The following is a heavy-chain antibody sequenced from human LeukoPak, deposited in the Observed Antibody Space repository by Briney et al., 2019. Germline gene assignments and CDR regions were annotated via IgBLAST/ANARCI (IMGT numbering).Heavy chain of an antibody. V-gene: IGHV4-59*08. D-gene: IGHD2-8*01. CDR2: IYYSGST. CDR3: ARQEWPTPYFEH. J-gene: IGHJ4*02. CDR1: GGSITNYY. Sequence: SETLSLTCTVSGGSITNYYWTWIRQPPGKGLEWIGSIYYSGSTYYNPSLKSRVTISVDTSKNQFSLKLSSVTAADTAVYYCARQEWPTPYFEHWGQGILVTVSS.